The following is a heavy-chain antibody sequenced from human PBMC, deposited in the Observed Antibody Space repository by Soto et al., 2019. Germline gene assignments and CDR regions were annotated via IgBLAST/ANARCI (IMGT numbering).Heavy chain of an antibody. CDR3: ASSLGGCNFDY. D-gene: IGHD2-15*01. Sequence: GGSLRLSCAASGFTFSSYSMNWVRQAPGKGLEWVSSISSSSSYIYYADSVKGRFTISRDNAKNSLYLQMNSLRAEDTAVYYCASSLGGCNFDYWGQGTLVTVSS. CDR1: GFTFSSYS. CDR2: ISSSSSYI. J-gene: IGHJ4*02. V-gene: IGHV3-21*01.